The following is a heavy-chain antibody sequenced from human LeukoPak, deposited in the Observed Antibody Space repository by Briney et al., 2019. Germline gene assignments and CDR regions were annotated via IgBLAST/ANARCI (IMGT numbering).Heavy chain of an antibody. CDR3: AREDWGPDY. CDR1: GFTFDDYG. CDR2: INWNGGST. Sequence: PGGSLRLSCAASGFTFDDYGMSWVRQGPGKGLEWVSGINWNGGSTGYADSVKGRFTISRDNAKKSLYLQMNNLRAEDTGVYYCAREDWGPDYWGQGTLVTVSS. V-gene: IGHV3-20*04. J-gene: IGHJ4*02. D-gene: IGHD7-27*01.